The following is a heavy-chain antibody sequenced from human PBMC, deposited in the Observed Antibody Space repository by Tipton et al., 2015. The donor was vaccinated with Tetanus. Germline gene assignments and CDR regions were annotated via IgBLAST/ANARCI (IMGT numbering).Heavy chain of an antibody. CDR1: GYTFTSYG. CDR3: ARIWAAAGTIDY. D-gene: IGHD6-13*01. Sequence: QVQLVQSGAEVKKPGASVKVSCKASGYTFTSYGISWVRQAPGQGLEWMGWISAYNGNTNYAQKLQGRVTMTTDKSTSTAYMERRSLRSDDTAVYYWARIWAAAGTIDYWGQGTLVTVSS. J-gene: IGHJ4*02. V-gene: IGHV1-18*04. CDR2: ISAYNGNT.